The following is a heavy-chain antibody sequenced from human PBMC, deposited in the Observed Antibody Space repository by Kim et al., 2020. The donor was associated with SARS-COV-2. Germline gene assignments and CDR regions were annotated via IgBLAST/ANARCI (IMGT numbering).Heavy chain of an antibody. Sequence: SETLSLTCTVSGGSISSGDYYWSWIRQPPGKGLEWIGYIYYSGSTYYNPSLKSRVTISVDTSKNQFSLKLSSVTAADTAVYYCARARATRITIFGVVIVHNFDYWGQGTLVTVSS. V-gene: IGHV4-30-4*01. CDR1: GGSISSGDYY. CDR2: IYYSGST. D-gene: IGHD3-3*01. CDR3: ARARATRITIFGVVIVHNFDY. J-gene: IGHJ4*02.